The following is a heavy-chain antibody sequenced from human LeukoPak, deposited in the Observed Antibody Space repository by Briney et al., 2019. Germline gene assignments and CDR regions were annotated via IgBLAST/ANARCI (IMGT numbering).Heavy chain of an antibody. V-gene: IGHV3-15*01. CDR1: GFTFSSNW. Sequence: GGSLRLSCATSGFTFSSNWMSWVRQAPGKGLEWIGRIKSKTDGETTNYAEPVRGRFTISRDDSKSAVYLQMNSLKIEDTAVYYCTTDLGTYYHGSQRLIPIDYWGQGTLVTVSS. CDR3: TTDLGTYYHGSQRLIPIDY. CDR2: IKSKTDGETT. D-gene: IGHD3-10*01. J-gene: IGHJ4*02.